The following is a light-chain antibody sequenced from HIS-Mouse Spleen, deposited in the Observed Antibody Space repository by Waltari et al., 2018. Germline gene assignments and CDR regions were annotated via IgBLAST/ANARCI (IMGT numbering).Light chain of an antibody. V-gene: IGLV3-10*01. CDR3: YSTDSSGNHRV. J-gene: IGLJ2*01. Sequence: SSELTQPPSVSVSPGQTASITCSRDPLPTTYTYWYQQKSGQAPVLVIYEDSKRPSGIPERFSGSSSGTMATLTISGAQVEDEADYYCYSTDSSGNHRVFGGGTKLTVL. CDR2: EDS. CDR1: PLPTTY.